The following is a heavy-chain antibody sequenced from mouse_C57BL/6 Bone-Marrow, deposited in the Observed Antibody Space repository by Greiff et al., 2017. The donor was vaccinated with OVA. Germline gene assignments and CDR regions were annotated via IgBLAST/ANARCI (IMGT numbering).Heavy chain of an antibody. CDR3: ARGELPYMDY. CDR1: GYSFTGYY. CDR2: INPSTGGT. V-gene: IGHV1-42*01. D-gene: IGHD1-1*01. Sequence: VQLQQSGPELVKPGASVKISCKASGYSFTGYYMNWVKQSPEKSLEWIGEINPSTGGTSYNQKFKAKATLTVDKSSSTAYMQLQSLTSEDYAVYYCARGELPYMDYWGQGTTLTVSS. J-gene: IGHJ2*01.